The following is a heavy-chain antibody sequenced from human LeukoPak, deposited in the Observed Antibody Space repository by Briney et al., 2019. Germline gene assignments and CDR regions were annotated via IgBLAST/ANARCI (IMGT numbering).Heavy chain of an antibody. V-gene: IGHV3-23*01. Sequence: GGSLRLSCAASGFTFSSYAMSWVRQAPGKGLEWVSAISGSGGSTYYSDSVKGRFTISRDNSKNTLYLQMNSLRAEDTAVYYCAKVLRLRGHFDYWGQGTLVTVSS. J-gene: IGHJ4*02. CDR3: AKVLRLRGHFDY. CDR2: ISGSGGST. CDR1: GFTFSSYA. D-gene: IGHD5-18*01.